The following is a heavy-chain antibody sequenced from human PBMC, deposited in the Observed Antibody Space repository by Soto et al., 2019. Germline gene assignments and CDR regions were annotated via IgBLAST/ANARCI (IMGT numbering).Heavy chain of an antibody. D-gene: IGHD3-10*01. Sequence: SVKVSCKASGGTFSSYAISWVRQAPGQGLEWMGGIIPIFGTANYAQKFQGRVTITADESTSTAYMELSSLRSEDTAVYYCARDYGSGSYYNFYYYGMDVWGQGTTVTVSS. CDR2: IIPIFGTA. CDR3: ARDYGSGSYYNFYYYGMDV. J-gene: IGHJ6*02. V-gene: IGHV1-69*13. CDR1: GGTFSSYA.